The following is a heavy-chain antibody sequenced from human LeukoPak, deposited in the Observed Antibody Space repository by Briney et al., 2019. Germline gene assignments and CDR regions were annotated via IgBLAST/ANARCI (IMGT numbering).Heavy chain of an antibody. CDR1: GGSLSSYY. J-gene: IGHJ4*02. CDR2: IYTSGST. D-gene: IGHD3-3*01. V-gene: IGHV4-4*07. Sequence: PSETLSLTCTVSGGSLSSYYWSWLRQPAGKGLEWIGRIYTSGSTKYNPSLGSRVTMSVVTSKNQFSLQLSSVTAAATAVYYCARDSAGGGSYYDFWSGYYQIDYWGQGTLVTVSS. CDR3: ARDSAGGGSYYDFWSGYYQIDY.